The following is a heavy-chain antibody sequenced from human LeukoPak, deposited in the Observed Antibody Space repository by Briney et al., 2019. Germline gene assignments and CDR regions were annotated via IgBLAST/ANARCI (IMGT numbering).Heavy chain of an antibody. V-gene: IGHV3-23*01. CDR3: AKDVMITFGPVMAPPFDY. J-gene: IGHJ4*02. CDR2: ISSSGGST. CDR1: GFTLSNYA. Sequence: QPGGTLRLSCAVSGFTLSNYAMSWVRQAPGKGLEWVSGISSSGGSTYYPDSVKGRFTISRDNSKNTLFLLMNSLRAEDTAVYYCAKDVMITFGPVMAPPFDYWGQGTLVTVSS. D-gene: IGHD3-16*01.